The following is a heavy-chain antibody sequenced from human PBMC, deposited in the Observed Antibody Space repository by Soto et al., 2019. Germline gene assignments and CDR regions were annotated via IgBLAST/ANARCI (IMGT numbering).Heavy chain of an antibody. CDR1: GFTFSTYT. Sequence: GGALRLSCAYSGFTFSTYTMNWVRQAPGKGLEWVSSINGRGNYIYYAESVKGRFTISRDNAKNSLYLQMDRLRADDTAIYYCVREDGKVGTNSAFDYWGLGALVTVSS. D-gene: IGHD1-26*01. V-gene: IGHV3-21*01. J-gene: IGHJ4*02. CDR3: VREDGKVGTNSAFDY. CDR2: INGRGNYI.